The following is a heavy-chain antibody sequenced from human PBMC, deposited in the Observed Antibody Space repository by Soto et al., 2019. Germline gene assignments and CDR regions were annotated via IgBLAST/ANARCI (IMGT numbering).Heavy chain of an antibody. CDR2: MNPNSGNT. V-gene: IGHV1-8*01. CDR3: ARGQGTMVRGVIVPSWFDP. J-gene: IGHJ5*02. Sequence: ASVKVSCTTSGYTFTSYDINWVRQATGQGLEWMGWMNPNSGNTGYAQKFQGRVTMTRNTSISTAYMELSSLRSEDTAVYYCARGQGTMVRGVIVPSWFDPWGQGTLVTVSS. D-gene: IGHD3-10*01. CDR1: GYTFTSYD.